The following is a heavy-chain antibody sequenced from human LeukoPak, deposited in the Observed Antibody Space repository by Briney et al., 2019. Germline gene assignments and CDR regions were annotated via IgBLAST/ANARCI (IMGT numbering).Heavy chain of an antibody. CDR2: ISAYNGNT. CDR1: GYTFTSYG. J-gene: IGHJ4*02. Sequence: GASVKVSCKASGYTFTSYGISWVRQAPGQGLEWMGWISAYNGNTNYAQKLQGRVTMTTDTSTSTAYMELRSLRSDDTAVYYCARDLFTMVRGVIIPFDYWGQGTLVTVSS. CDR3: ARDLFTMVRGVIIPFDY. D-gene: IGHD3-10*01. V-gene: IGHV1-18*01.